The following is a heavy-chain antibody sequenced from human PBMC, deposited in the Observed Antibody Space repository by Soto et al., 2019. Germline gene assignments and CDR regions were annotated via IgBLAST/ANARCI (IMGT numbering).Heavy chain of an antibody. CDR1: GGTFSSYA. D-gene: IGHD1-26*01. V-gene: IGHV1-69*13. Sequence: GASVKVSCKASGGTFSSYAISWVRQAPGQGLEWMGGIIPIFGTANYAQRFQGRVTITADESTSTAYMELSSLRSEDTAVYYCAREGVGASGSLMFDPWGQGTLVTVSS. CDR2: IIPIFGTA. CDR3: AREGVGASGSLMFDP. J-gene: IGHJ5*02.